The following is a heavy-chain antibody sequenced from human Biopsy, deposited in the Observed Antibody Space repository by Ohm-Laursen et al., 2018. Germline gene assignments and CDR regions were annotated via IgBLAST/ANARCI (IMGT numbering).Heavy chain of an antibody. V-gene: IGHV3-21*06. Sequence: SLRLSCAASGFSLRNYTINWVRQAPGKGLEWVSSISRSTSHILYAETLKGRFTSSRDNAKNSVYLQMNSLRAEDTGVNYCARGRSHLLPDHDWFDPWGQGTLVTVSS. CDR3: ARGRSHLLPDHDWFDP. J-gene: IGHJ5*02. CDR1: GFSLRNYT. CDR2: ISRSTSHI. D-gene: IGHD1-14*01.